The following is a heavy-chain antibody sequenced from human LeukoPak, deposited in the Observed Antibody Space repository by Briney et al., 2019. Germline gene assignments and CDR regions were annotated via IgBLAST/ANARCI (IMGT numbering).Heavy chain of an antibody. Sequence: GGSLRLSCAASGFTFSSYAMTWVRQAPGKGLEWVSGITGSGGKTYYADSVKGQFTISRDDSKNTLYLQMNNLRVEDTAVYYCAKGGSVAGRFDPWGQGTLVTVSS. J-gene: IGHJ5*02. CDR1: GFTFSSYA. CDR2: ITGSGGKT. CDR3: AKGGSVAGRFDP. D-gene: IGHD6-19*01. V-gene: IGHV3-23*01.